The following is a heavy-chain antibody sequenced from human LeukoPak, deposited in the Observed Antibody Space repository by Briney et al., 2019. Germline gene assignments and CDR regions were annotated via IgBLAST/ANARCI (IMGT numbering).Heavy chain of an antibody. CDR1: GGSISSSSYY. CDR3: ARQGGDKPLDY. V-gene: IGHV4-39*01. Sequence: PSETLSLTCTVSGGSISSSSYYWGWIRQPPGKGLEWIGSIYYSGSTYYNPSLKSRVTISVDTSKNQFSLKLSSVTAADTAVYYCARQGGDKPLDYWGQGTLVTVSS. D-gene: IGHD3-10*01. J-gene: IGHJ4*02. CDR2: IYYSGST.